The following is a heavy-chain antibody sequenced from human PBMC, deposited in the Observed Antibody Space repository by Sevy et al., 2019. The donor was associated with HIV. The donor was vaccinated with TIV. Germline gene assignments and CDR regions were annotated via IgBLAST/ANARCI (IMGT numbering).Heavy chain of an antibody. J-gene: IGHJ4*02. Sequence: SGPTLVEPTQTLTLTCTFSGFSLTSSGVAVAWIRQPPGKALEWLGSIYWDDDKRYRPSLESRLTITQDTSKNQVVLTMINMDPVDTVTYYCAHRPSLLTYDSSGYLFDYWGQGTLVTVSS. CDR2: IYWDDDK. V-gene: IGHV2-5*02. CDR3: AHRPSLLTYDSSGYLFDY. CDR1: GFSLTSSGVA. D-gene: IGHD3-22*01.